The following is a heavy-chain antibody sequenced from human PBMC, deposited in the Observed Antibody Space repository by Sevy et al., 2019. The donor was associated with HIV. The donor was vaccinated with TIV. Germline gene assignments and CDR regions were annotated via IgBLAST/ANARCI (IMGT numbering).Heavy chain of an antibody. V-gene: IGHV1-2*04. CDR1: GYTFTGYY. D-gene: IGHD6-19*01. CDR2: INPNSGGT. J-gene: IGHJ4*02. Sequence: ASVKVSCKASGYTFTGYYMHWVRQAPGQGLEWMGWINPNSGGTNYAQKFQGWVTMTRDTSISKAYMELSRLRSDDTAVYYCARGYSSGWYGDYWGQGTLVTVSS. CDR3: ARGYSSGWYGDY.